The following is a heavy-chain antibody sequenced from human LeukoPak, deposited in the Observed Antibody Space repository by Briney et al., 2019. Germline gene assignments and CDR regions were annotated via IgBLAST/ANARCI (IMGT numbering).Heavy chain of an antibody. CDR3: ARDYYDSRGEAFDI. CDR1: GDSIGSHY. V-gene: IGHV4-59*11. D-gene: IGHD3-22*01. J-gene: IGHJ3*02. CDR2: IFYVGST. Sequence: PSETLSLTCTVSGDSIGSHYWSWIRQPPGKGPEWIGYIFYVGSTNYNPSLKSRVTISVDTSKNQFSLKLNSVTAADTAVYYCARDYYDSRGEAFDIWGQGTMVTVSS.